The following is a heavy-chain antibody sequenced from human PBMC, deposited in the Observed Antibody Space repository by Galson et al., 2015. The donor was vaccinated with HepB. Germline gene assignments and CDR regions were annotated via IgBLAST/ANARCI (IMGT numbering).Heavy chain of an antibody. V-gene: IGHV1-69*02. Sequence: SVKVSCKASGGTFSSYTISWVRQAPGQGLEWMGRIIPILGIANYAQKFQGRVTITADKSTSTAYMELSSLRSEDTAVYYCARELYSGYDFDGMDVWGQGTTVTVSS. D-gene: IGHD5-12*01. CDR3: ARELYSGYDFDGMDV. CDR2: IIPILGIA. J-gene: IGHJ6*02. CDR1: GGTFSSYT.